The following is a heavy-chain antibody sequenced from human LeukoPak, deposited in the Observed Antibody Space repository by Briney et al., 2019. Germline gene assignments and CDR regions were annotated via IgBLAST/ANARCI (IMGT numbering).Heavy chain of an antibody. CDR3: ARDGPRAFDI. Sequence: SETLSLTCTVSGGSISSYYWSWIRQPPGKGLEWIGYIYYSGSTNYNPSLKSRLTISLDTPKNQFSLKLSSVTAADTAVYYCARDGPRAFDIWGQGTMVTVSS. CDR2: IYYSGST. V-gene: IGHV4-59*01. J-gene: IGHJ3*02. CDR1: GGSISSYY.